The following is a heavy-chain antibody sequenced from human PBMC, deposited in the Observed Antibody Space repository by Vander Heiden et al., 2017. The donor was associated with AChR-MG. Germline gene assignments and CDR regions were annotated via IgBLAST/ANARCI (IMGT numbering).Heavy chain of an antibody. CDR1: GFTFSSYA. CDR2: ITTTGGSA. J-gene: IGHJ4*02. D-gene: IGHD2-15*01. Sequence: EVQLLESGGGLVQPGGSLRLSCAAPGFTFSSYAMSWVRQAPGKGLEWVSTITTTGGSAYYTDSVQGRFTISRDNSENTLYLQMNSLRAEDTAIYFCAKRYCTGSNCYSFFDDWGQGILVTVSS. CDR3: AKRYCTGSNCYSFFDD. V-gene: IGHV3-23*01.